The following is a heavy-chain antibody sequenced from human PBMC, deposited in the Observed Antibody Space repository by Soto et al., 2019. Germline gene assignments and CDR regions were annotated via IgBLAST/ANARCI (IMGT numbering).Heavy chain of an antibody. D-gene: IGHD3-10*01. V-gene: IGHV1-2*04. J-gene: IGHJ6*02. CDR2: INPNSGGT. CDR3: ARDGTTMVRGVTYVYYYYGMDV. Sequence: WASVKVSCKASGYTFTGYYMHWVRQAPGQGLEWMGWINPNSGGTNYAQKFQGWVTMTRDTSISTAYMELSRLRSDDTAVYYCARDGTTMVRGVTYVYYYYGMDVWGQGTTVTVSS. CDR1: GYTFTGYY.